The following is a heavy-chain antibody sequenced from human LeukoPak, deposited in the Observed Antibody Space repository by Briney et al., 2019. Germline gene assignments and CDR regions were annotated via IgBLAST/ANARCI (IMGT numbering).Heavy chain of an antibody. V-gene: IGHV1-46*01. CDR2: INPSGGST. D-gene: IGHD2-2*01. CDR1: GYTFTSYY. J-gene: IGHJ4*02. Sequence: GASVKVSCKASGYTFTSYYMHWVRQAPGQGLEWMGIINPSGGSTSYAQKFQGRVTMTTDTSTSTAYMELRSLRSDDTAVYYCARDVGSSTSCYDYWGQGTLVTVSS. CDR3: ARDVGSSTSCYDY.